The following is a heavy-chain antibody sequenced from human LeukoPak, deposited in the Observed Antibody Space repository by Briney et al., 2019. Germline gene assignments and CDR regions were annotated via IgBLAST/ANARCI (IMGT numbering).Heavy chain of an antibody. V-gene: IGHV3-30*18. D-gene: IGHD2-15*01. CDR2: ISNDGNKK. CDR1: GFTFSTYG. J-gene: IGHJ4*02. CDR3: AKDTGYCGGGDCFYYYFDY. Sequence: GGSLRLSCAASGFTFSTYGLHWVRQAPGKGLEWVAVISNDGNKKLYADSVNGRFTISRDNSKNTLYLQMSGLAPEDTAVYHCAKDTGYCGGGDCFYYYFDYWGQGTLVAVSS.